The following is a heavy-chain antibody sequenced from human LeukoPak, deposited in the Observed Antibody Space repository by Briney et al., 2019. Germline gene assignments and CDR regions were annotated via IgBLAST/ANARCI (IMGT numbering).Heavy chain of an antibody. Sequence: PGGSLRLSCAASGFTFISDEMNWVRQAPGKGLEWVSSISDSGGSTYYADSVKGWFTISRDNSKNTLYLQMNSLRAEDTAVYYCAKRNYYFDYWGQGTLVTVSS. J-gene: IGHJ4*02. CDR2: ISDSGGST. D-gene: IGHD1-14*01. V-gene: IGHV3-23*01. CDR3: AKRNYYFDY. CDR1: GFTFISDE.